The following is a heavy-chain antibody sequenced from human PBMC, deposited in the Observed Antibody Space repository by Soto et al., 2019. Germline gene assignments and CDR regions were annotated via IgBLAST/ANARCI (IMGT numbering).Heavy chain of an antibody. CDR1: PGSFSSNNW. D-gene: IGHD1-1*01. Sequence: QVQLQESGPGLVKPSETLSLTCGVSPGSFSSNNWWTWVRQPPGQGLEWIGEIYRTGSTNYNTSLTSRLTIPLDKSENQSSLRLTSLTAADTAMYFCASRDPGTGIDSWGQGTLVTVSS. J-gene: IGHJ5*01. CDR3: ASRDPGTGIDS. V-gene: IGHV4-4*02. CDR2: IYRTGST.